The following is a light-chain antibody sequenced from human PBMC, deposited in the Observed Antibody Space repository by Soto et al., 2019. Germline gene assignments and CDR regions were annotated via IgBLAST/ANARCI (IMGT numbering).Light chain of an antibody. CDR3: GSYTSTSARV. CDR2: EVS. V-gene: IGLV2-14*01. J-gene: IGLJ1*01. CDR1: SSDVGGYDY. Sequence: QSALTQPASVSGSPGQSITISCTGTSSDVGGYDYVSWYQQHPGKAPKVILYEVSNRPSGISNRFSGSKSGNTASLTISGLQTEDEADYYCGSYTSTSARVFGTGTKVTVL.